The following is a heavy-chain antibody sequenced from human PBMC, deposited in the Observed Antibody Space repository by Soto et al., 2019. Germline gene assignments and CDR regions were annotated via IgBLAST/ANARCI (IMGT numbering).Heavy chain of an antibody. CDR1: GYTFTSYG. CDR2: ISAYNGNT. D-gene: IGHD5-18*01. J-gene: IGHJ6*02. V-gene: IGHV1-18*01. CDR3: ARVAPSWIQLWSYYYYYGMDV. Sequence: ASVKVSCKASGYTFTSYGISWVRQAPGQGLEWMGWISAYNGNTNYAQKLQGRVTMTTDTSTSTAYMELRSLRSDDTAVYYCARVAPSWIQLWSYYYYYGMDVWGQGTTVTVSS.